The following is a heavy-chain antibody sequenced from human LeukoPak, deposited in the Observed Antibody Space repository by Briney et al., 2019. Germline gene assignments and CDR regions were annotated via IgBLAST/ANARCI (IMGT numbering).Heavy chain of an antibody. D-gene: IGHD2-15*01. CDR2: ISYDGSNK. J-gene: IGHJ3*02. CDR1: GFTFSSYG. Sequence: PGGSLRLSCAASGFTFSSYGMSWVRQAPGKGLEWVAVISYDGSNKYYADSVKGRFTISRDNSKNTLYLQMNSLRAEDTAVYYCAREGDIVVVVAATVGAFDIWGQGTMVTVSS. V-gene: IGHV3-30*03. CDR3: AREGDIVVVVAATVGAFDI.